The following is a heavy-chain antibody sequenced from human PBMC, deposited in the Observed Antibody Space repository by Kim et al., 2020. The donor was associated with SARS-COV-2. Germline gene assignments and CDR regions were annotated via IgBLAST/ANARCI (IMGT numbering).Heavy chain of an antibody. J-gene: IGHJ4*02. CDR2: INPNSGGT. CDR3: ARDLVRRPRLAAGTGLGY. D-gene: IGHD6-13*01. Sequence: ASVKVSCKASGYTFTGYYMHWVRQAPGQGLEWMGWINPNSGGTNYAQKFQGRVTMTRDTSISTAYMELSRLRSDDTAVYYCARDLVRRPRLAAGTGLGYWGQGTLVTVSS. V-gene: IGHV1-2*02. CDR1: GYTFTGYY.